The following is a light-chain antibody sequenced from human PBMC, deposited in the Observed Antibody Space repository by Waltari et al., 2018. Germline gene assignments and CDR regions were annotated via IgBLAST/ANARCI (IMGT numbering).Light chain of an antibody. CDR1: SPNRRSNY. J-gene: IGLJ3*02. V-gene: IGLV1-47*01. CDR2: RNN. CDR3: AAWDDSLSAGV. Sequence: QSVLTQPPSASETPGQTVTISPSVSSPNRRSNYLSWYQQLPGTAPKLLIYRNNQRPSGVPGRFSGSKSGTSASLAISGLRSEDEADYYCAAWDDSLSAGVFGGGTKLTVL.